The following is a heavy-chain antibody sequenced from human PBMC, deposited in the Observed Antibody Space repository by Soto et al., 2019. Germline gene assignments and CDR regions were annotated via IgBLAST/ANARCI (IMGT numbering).Heavy chain of an antibody. Sequence: EVQLLESGGGLVQPGGSLRRSCAASGFTFSSYAMSWVRQAPGKGLEWVSAISGSGGSTYYADSVKGRFTISRDNSKNTLYPQMNSLRAEDTAVYYCAKNASYDSSGYYLDYWGQGTLVTVSS. CDR3: AKNASYDSSGYYLDY. CDR2: ISGSGGST. CDR1: GFTFSSYA. V-gene: IGHV3-23*01. D-gene: IGHD3-22*01. J-gene: IGHJ4*02.